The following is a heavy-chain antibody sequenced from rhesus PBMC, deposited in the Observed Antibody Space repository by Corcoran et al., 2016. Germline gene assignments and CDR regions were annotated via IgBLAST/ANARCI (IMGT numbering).Heavy chain of an antibody. V-gene: IGHV4-106*01. CDR3: ARWMADWGDYHD. CDR2: IYGSGGGT. Sequence: QVQLQESGPGLVKPSETLSLTCAVPGGSIRDVYSWSWIRQPPGKGLEWIGYIYGSGGGTNYNPSLKNRVTISIDTSKNQFSLKLSSVTAADTAVYYCARWMADWGDYHDWGQGVLVTVSS. CDR1: GGSIRDVYS. D-gene: IGHD3-34*01. J-gene: IGHJ4*01.